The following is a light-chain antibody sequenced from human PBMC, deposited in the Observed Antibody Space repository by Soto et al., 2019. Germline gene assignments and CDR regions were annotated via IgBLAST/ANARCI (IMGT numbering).Light chain of an antibody. V-gene: IGKV1-5*01. J-gene: IGKJ2*01. CDR3: LQYSGSSYT. Sequence: DIQMTQSPSTLSASVGDRVTITCRAIQFIDRWLAWSQQKPGKAPQYLIFDASSLYGGVPLRFSGSGSGTEFTLTITSLQPDDSATYYCLQYSGSSYTFGQGTRVEIK. CDR2: DAS. CDR1: QFIDRW.